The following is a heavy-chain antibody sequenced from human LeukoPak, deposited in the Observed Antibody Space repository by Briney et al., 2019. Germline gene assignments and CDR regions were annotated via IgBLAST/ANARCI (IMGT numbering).Heavy chain of an antibody. CDR1: GITLSNYG. Sequence: GGSLRLSCVVSGITLSNYGMSWVRQAPGKGLEWVAGISDRGGSTNYADSVKGRFTISRDNPKNTLYLQMNSLRSEDTAVYFCAKRGVVIRAVLVVGFHKEAYYFDSWSQGALVTVSS. CDR2: ISDRGGST. V-gene: IGHV3-23*01. J-gene: IGHJ4*02. CDR3: AKRGVVIRAVLVVGFHKEAYYFDS. D-gene: IGHD2-15*01.